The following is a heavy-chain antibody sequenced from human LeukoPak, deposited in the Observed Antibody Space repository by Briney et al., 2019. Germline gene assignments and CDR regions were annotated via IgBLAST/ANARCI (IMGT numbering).Heavy chain of an antibody. D-gene: IGHD3-10*01. CDR2: ISSSSSYL. V-gene: IGHV3-21*01. Sequence: KPGGSLRLSCAASGFTFSGYSMNWVRQAPGKGLEWVSSISSSSSYLYYADSVKGRFTISRDNAKNSLYLQMNSLRAEDTAVYYCARDPYYGSGTPFDYWGQGTLVTVSS. CDR1: GFTFSGYS. J-gene: IGHJ4*02. CDR3: ARDPYYGSGTPFDY.